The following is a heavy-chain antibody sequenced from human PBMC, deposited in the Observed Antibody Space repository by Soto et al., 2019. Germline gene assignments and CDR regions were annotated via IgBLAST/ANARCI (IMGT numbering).Heavy chain of an antibody. D-gene: IGHD3-3*01. CDR1: GYPVTAYY. CDR2: INPATGAA. Sequence: QLHLVQSGAVVKKPGASVTVSCSASGYPVTAYYMHWVRQDPGRGLEWMGGINPATGAAKYTQAFQGMGTRTRDTSTGTVFMELSGRTADDTAVFYCAIGGGVGVAGSAAFDMWGQGTLVTVYS. V-gene: IGHV1-2*02. J-gene: IGHJ3*02. CDR3: AIGGGVGVAGSAAFDM.